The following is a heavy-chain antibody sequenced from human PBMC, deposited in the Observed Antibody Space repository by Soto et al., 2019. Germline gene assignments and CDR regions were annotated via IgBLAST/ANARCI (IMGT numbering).Heavy chain of an antibody. CDR3: ARGKLEHGVGYYYMDV. V-gene: IGHV3-13*01. Sequence: GGSLRLSCAASGFTFSSYDMHWVRQATGKGLEWVSAIGTVGDTYYPGSVKGRFTISRENAKNSLYLQMNSLRAGDTAVYYCARGKLEHGVGYYYMDVWGKGTTVTVSS. CDR2: IGTVGDT. J-gene: IGHJ6*03. CDR1: GFTFSSYD. D-gene: IGHD1-1*01.